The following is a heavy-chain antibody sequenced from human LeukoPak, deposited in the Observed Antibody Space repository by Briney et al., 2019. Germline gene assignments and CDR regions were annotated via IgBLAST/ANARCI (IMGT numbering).Heavy chain of an antibody. J-gene: IGHJ4*02. CDR2: ISSSSSNT. CDR3: AKDPSRQAYCSSTSCYEDY. D-gene: IGHD2-2*01. Sequence: GGSLRLSCAASGFTFSSYSMNWVRQAPGKGLEWVSSISSSSSNTYYADSVKGRFTISRDNAKNSLYLQMNSLRAEDTAVYYCAKDPSRQAYCSSTSCYEDYWGQGTLVAVSS. V-gene: IGHV3-21*04. CDR1: GFTFSSYS.